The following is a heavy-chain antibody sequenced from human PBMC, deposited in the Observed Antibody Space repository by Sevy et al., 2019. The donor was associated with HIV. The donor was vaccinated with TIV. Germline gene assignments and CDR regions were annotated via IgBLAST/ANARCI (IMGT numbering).Heavy chain of an antibody. J-gene: IGHJ4*02. CDR1: GFNFRTYG. CDR3: AKDRDIMITYGIRDS. Sequence: GGSLRLSCAASGFNFRTYGMHWVRQAPGKGLEWLSFIRYDGSTKYYRDSMRGRLTVSRDNSKNTLYLQINNLRPEDTAVYYCAKDRDIMITYGIRDSWGQGTLVTVSS. D-gene: IGHD3-16*01. V-gene: IGHV3-30*02. CDR2: IRYDGSTK.